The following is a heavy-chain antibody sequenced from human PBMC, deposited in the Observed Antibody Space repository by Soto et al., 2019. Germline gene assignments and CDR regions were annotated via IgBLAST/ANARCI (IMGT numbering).Heavy chain of an antibody. CDR3: ARGLKGFWSGYRAYYYMDV. Sequence: ASVKVSCKASGYTFTSYDINWVRQATGQGLEWMGWMNPNSGNTGYAQKFQGRVTMTRNTSISTAYMELSSLRSEDTAVYYCARGLKGFWSGYRAYYYMDVWGKGTTVTVSS. CDR2: MNPNSGNT. D-gene: IGHD3-3*01. J-gene: IGHJ6*03. CDR1: GYTFTSYD. V-gene: IGHV1-8*01.